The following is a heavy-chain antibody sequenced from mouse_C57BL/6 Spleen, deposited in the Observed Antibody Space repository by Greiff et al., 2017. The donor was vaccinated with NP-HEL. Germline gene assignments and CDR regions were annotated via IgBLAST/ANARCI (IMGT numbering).Heavy chain of an antibody. Sequence: VQLQQSGGDLVKPGGSLKLSCAASGFTFSSYGMSWVRQTPDKRLEWVATISSGGSYTYYPDSVKGRFTISRDNAKNTLYLQMSSLKSEDTAMYYCARQDSSGYFDYWGQGTTLTVSS. CDR2: ISSGGSYT. V-gene: IGHV5-6*01. D-gene: IGHD3-2*02. CDR1: GFTFSSYG. J-gene: IGHJ2*01. CDR3: ARQDSSGYFDY.